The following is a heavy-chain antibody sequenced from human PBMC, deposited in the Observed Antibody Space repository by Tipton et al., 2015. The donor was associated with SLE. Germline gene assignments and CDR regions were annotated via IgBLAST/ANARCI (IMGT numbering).Heavy chain of an antibody. V-gene: IGHV3-30*02. CDR2: IRYDGSNK. Sequence: GSLRLSCAASGFTFSSYGMHWVRQAPGKGLEWVAFIRYDGSNKYYADSVKGRFTISRDNSKNTLYLQMNSLRAEDTAVYYCAKLGRGSYGLYYFDYWGQGTLVTVSS. CDR1: GFTFSSYG. CDR3: AKLGRGSYGLYYFDY. D-gene: IGHD5-18*01. J-gene: IGHJ4*02.